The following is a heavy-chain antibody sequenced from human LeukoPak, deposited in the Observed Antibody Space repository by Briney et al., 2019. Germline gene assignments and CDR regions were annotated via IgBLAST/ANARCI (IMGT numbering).Heavy chain of an antibody. CDR2: IYSSGST. CDR1: GFTFSSYA. V-gene: IGHV3-23*03. Sequence: VGSLRLSCAASGFTFSSYAMGWVRQAPGKGLEWVSVIYSSGSTDYADSVKGRFTISRDNSKNTLFLQMNSLRAEDTAVYYCARDLENYSYLDLWGRGTRVTVSS. J-gene: IGHJ2*01. CDR3: ARDLENYSYLDL.